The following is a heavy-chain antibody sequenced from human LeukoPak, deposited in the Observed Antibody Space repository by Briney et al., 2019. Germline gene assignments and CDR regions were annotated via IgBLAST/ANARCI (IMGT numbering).Heavy chain of an antibody. CDR3: ARGRAVGVRAGFDY. CDR1: GYTFTSYY. D-gene: IGHD1-26*01. CDR2: INPSGGST. J-gene: IGHJ4*02. V-gene: IGHV1-46*03. Sequence: ASVKVSCKASGYTFTSYYMHSVRQAPGQGLECMGIINPSGGSTTYAQKFLGRVTMTRDTSTRTVYMELSSLRSEETAVYYCARGRAVGVRAGFDYWGQGTLVTVSS.